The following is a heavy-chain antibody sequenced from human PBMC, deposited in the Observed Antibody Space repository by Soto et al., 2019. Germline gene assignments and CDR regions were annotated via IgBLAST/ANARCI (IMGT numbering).Heavy chain of an antibody. CDR2: IIHSGST. J-gene: IGHJ6*02. CDR1: GGSFSGYY. D-gene: IGHD3-10*01. Sequence: SETLSLTCAVYGGSFSGYYWSWIRQPPGKGLEWIGEIIHSGSTNYNPSLKSLVTISVDTSKNHFSLKLSFVTAADTAVYYCARGYYYGSGSFGSKRNSYYYYGMDVWGQGTTVTVSS. CDR3: ARGYYYGSGSFGSKRNSYYYYGMDV. V-gene: IGHV4-34*01.